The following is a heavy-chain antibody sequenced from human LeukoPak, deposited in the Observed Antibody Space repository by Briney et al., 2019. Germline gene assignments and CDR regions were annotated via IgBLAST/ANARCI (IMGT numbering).Heavy chain of an antibody. CDR2: ISSSSSYI. D-gene: IGHD6-19*01. Sequence: TTGGSLRLSCAASGFTFSSYSMNWVRQAPGKGLEWVSSISSSSSYIYYADSVEGRFTISRDSAKNSLYLQMNSLRAEDTAVYYCASSAVAGPYFDYWGQGALVTVSS. V-gene: IGHV3-21*01. CDR1: GFTFSSYS. J-gene: IGHJ4*02. CDR3: ASSAVAGPYFDY.